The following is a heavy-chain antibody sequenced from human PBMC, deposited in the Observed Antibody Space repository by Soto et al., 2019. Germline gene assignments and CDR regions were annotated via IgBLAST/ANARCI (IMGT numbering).Heavy chain of an antibody. CDR3: ATDGGRDGYNYVGY. CDR1: GYTLTELS. V-gene: IGHV1-24*01. CDR2: FDPEDGET. D-gene: IGHD5-12*01. J-gene: IGHJ4*02. Sequence: ASVKVSCNVSGYTLTELSMHWVRQAPGKGLEWMGGFDPEDGETIYAQKFQGRVTMTEDTSTDTAYMELSSLRSEDTAVYYCATDGGRDGYNYVGYWGQGTLVTVSS.